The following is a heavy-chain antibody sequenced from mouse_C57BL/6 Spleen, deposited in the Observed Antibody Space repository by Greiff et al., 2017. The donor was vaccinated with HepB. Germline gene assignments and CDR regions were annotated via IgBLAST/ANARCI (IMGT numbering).Heavy chain of an antibody. D-gene: IGHD2-2*01. CDR1: GFTFSDFY. CDR2: SRNKANDYTT. J-gene: IGHJ2*01. Sequence: EVNLVESGGGLVQSGRSLRLSCATSGFTFSDFYMEWVRQAPGKGLEWIAASRNKANDYTTEYSASVKGRFIVSRDTSQSILYLQMNALRAEDTAIYYCARDALGYHYFDYWGQGTTLTVSS. V-gene: IGHV7-1*01. CDR3: ARDALGYHYFDY.